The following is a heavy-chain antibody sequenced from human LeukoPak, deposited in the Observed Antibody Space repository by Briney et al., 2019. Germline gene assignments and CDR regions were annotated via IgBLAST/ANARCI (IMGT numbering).Heavy chain of an antibody. CDR3: VRAHSIHNYHYGIDV. CDR1: GFTFSDFA. CDR2: ISSNGISP. V-gene: IGHV3-64*01. D-gene: IGHD3-3*01. Sequence: GGSLRLSCAASGFTFSDFATHWLRQAPGKGLEYVSTISSNGISPYYANSVKGRFTISRDNSKNTLYLQMGSLRADDTAVYYCVRAHSIHNYHYGIDVWGHGTTVTVSS. J-gene: IGHJ6*02.